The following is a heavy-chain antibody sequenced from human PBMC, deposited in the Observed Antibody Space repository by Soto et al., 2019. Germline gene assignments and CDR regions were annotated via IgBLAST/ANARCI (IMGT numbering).Heavy chain of an antibody. V-gene: IGHV4-34*01. J-gene: IGHJ3*02. Sequence: PSETLSLTCAVYGGTFSGYYWSWIRQTPGKGLEWIGEINHSGSTNYNPSLKSRVTISVDTSKNQFSLKLSSVTAADTAVYYCARERAYCSGGSCYREPFAFDIWGQGTMVTVSS. D-gene: IGHD2-15*01. CDR2: INHSGST. CDR1: GGTFSGYY. CDR3: ARERAYCSGGSCYREPFAFDI.